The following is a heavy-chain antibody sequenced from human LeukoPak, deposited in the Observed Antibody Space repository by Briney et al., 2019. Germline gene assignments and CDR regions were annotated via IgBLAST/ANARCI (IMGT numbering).Heavy chain of an antibody. CDR3: ASLVPAVTQNFDY. J-gene: IGHJ4*02. V-gene: IGHV1-2*02. CDR2: INPNSGGT. CDR1: GYTFTGYY. D-gene: IGHD2-2*01. Sequence: GASVKVSCKAYGYTFTGYYMHWVRQAPGQGLEWMGWINPNSGGTNYAQKFQGRVTMTRDTSISTAYMELSRLRSDDTAVYYCASLVPAVTQNFDYWGQGTLVTVSS.